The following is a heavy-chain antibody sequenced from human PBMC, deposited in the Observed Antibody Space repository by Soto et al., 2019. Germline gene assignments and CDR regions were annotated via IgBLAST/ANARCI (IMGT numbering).Heavy chain of an antibody. J-gene: IGHJ5*02. D-gene: IGHD1-26*01. V-gene: IGHV4-4*07. CDR1: GGSINNYF. CDR2: IYTSGST. CDR3: ARDPAKYSSSYYFDP. Sequence: LSLTCTVSGGSINNYFWSWIRQPAGKGLEWIGRIYTSGSTNYNPSLKSRVTMSVDTSKNQFSLKLSSVTAADTAVYYCARDPAKYSSSYYFDPWGQGTLVTVSS.